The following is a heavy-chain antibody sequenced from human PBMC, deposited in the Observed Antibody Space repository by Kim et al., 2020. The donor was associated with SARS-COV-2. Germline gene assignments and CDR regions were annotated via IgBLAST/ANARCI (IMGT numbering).Heavy chain of an antibody. CDR3: ARGGIAAADAFDI. CDR1: GGTFSSYA. J-gene: IGHJ3*02. D-gene: IGHD6-13*01. Sequence: SVKVSCKASGGTFSSYAISWVRQAPGQGLEWMGGIIPIFGTANYAQKFQGRVTITADESTSTAYMELSSLRSEDTAVYYCARGGIAAADAFDIWGQGTMVTVSS. CDR2: IIPIFGTA. V-gene: IGHV1-69*13.